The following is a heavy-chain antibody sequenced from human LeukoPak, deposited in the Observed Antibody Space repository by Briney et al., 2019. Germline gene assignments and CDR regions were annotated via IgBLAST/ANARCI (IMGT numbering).Heavy chain of an antibody. CDR1: GYSISSGYY. CDR3: ARNSWSTYYYYYYMDV. Sequence: SETLSLTCAVSGYSISSGYYWGWIRQPPGKGLEWIGSIYHSGSTYYNPSLKSRVAISVDTSKNQFSLKLSSVTAADTAVYYCARNSWSTYYYYYYMDVWGKGTTVTVSS. J-gene: IGHJ6*03. V-gene: IGHV4-38-2*01. D-gene: IGHD6-13*01. CDR2: IYHSGST.